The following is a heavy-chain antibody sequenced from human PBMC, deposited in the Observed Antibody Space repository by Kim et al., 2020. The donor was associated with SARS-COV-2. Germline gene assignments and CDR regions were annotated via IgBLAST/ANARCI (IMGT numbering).Heavy chain of an antibody. D-gene: IGHD3-3*01. CDR1: GFTFGDYV. J-gene: IGHJ4*02. CDR2: IRSKAYGGTT. CDR3: TRVDRFLEWLFDY. Sequence: GGSLRLSCTASGFTFGDYVMSWVRQAPGKGLEWVGFIRSKAYGGTTEYAASVKGRFTISRDDSKSIAYLQMNSLKTEDTAVYYCTRVDRFLEWLFDYWGQGTLVTVSS. V-gene: IGHV3-49*04.